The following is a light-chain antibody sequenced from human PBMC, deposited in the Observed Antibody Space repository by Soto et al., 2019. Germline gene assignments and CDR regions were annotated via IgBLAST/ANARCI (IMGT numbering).Light chain of an antibody. J-gene: IGKJ1*01. CDR1: QSVSSSY. Sequence: EIVLTQSPGTPSLSPGERATLSCRASQSVSSSYLAWYQRKPGQAPRLLMYGASSRATGIPDRFSGSGSGTDFTLTISRLEPEDFAVYYCQQYGSSPGTFGQGTKVEIK. V-gene: IGKV3-20*01. CDR2: GAS. CDR3: QQYGSSPGT.